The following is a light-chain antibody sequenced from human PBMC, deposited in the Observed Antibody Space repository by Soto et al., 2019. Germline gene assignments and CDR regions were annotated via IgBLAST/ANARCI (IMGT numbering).Light chain of an antibody. CDR1: QSVSSY. CDR3: QQRSNWPLT. J-gene: IGKJ4*01. CDR2: DAS. V-gene: IGKV3-11*01. Sequence: EIVFTQSPSTLSLSPGERATLSCRASQSVSSYLAWYQQKPGQAPRLLIYDASNRATGIPARFSGSGSGTDFTLTISSLEPEDIATYYCQQRSNWPLTFGGGTKVDIK.